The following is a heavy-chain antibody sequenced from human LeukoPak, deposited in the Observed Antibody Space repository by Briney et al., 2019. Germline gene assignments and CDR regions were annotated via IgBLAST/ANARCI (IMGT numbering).Heavy chain of an antibody. Sequence: ASVKVSCKASGYTFTSYDINWVRQATGQGLEWMGWMNPNSGNTGYAQKFQGRVTMTRNTSISTAYMELSSLRSEDTAVYYCARVRYNGYCSGGSCYSYWFDPWGQGTLVTVSS. CDR2: MNPNSGNT. CDR1: GYTFTSYD. V-gene: IGHV1-8*01. CDR3: ARVRYNGYCSGGSCYSYWFDP. J-gene: IGHJ5*02. D-gene: IGHD2-15*01.